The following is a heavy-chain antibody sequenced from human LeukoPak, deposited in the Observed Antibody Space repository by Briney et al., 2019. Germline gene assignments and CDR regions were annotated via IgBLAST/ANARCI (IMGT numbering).Heavy chain of an antibody. CDR1: GYTFTSYY. D-gene: IGHD6-13*01. CDR3: SAAGTDHYYFGY. Sequence: ASVKVSCKASGYTFTSYYMHWVRQAPGQGLEWMGIINPSGGSTSYAQKFQGRVTMTRDTSTSTVYMELSSLRSEDTAVYYCSAAGTDHYYFGYWGQGTLVTVSS. CDR2: INPSGGST. J-gene: IGHJ4*02. V-gene: IGHV1-46*01.